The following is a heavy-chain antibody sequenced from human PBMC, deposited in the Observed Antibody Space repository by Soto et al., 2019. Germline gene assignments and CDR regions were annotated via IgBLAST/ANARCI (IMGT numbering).Heavy chain of an antibody. Sequence: TGGSLRLSCVASGFTFSNYAMSWVSQVPGKGLEWVSSIGGSGTNTYYTDPVKGRFTISRDNSKNTLNLQMNNLRVEDTAVYYCAKEHRFSEWLFNDYFDFWGQGTLVTVSS. J-gene: IGHJ4*02. CDR1: GFTFSNYA. V-gene: IGHV3-23*01. CDR3: AKEHRFSEWLFNDYFDF. CDR2: IGGSGTNT. D-gene: IGHD3-3*01.